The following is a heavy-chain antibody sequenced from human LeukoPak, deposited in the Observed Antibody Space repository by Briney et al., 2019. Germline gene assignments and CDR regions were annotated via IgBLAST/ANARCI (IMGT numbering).Heavy chain of an antibody. Sequence: SETLSLTCTVSGGSLSSYYWSWIRPPAGKGLEWIGRIYTSGSTNYNPSLKSRVTMSVDTSKNQFSLKLSSVTAADTAVYYCARDRYCSGGSSYEAYCYYYYMDVWGKGTTVTVSS. CDR1: GGSLSSYY. CDR3: ARDRYCSGGSSYEAYCYYYYMDV. V-gene: IGHV4-4*07. D-gene: IGHD2-15*01. CDR2: IYTSGST. J-gene: IGHJ6*03.